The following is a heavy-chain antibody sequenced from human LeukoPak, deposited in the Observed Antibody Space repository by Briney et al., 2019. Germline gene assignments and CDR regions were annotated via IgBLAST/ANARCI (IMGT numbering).Heavy chain of an antibody. CDR1: GVSVSSGSYY. CDR2: IYYSGGT. J-gene: IGHJ4*02. D-gene: IGHD1-26*01. V-gene: IGHV4-61*01. CDR3: ARGAKGAASDY. Sequence: PSETLSLTCTVSGVSVSSGSYYWSWIRQPPGKGLEWIGYIYYSGGTNYNPSLKSRVTISVDTSKNQFSLKLSSVTAADTAVYYCARGAKGAASDYWGQGTLVTVSS.